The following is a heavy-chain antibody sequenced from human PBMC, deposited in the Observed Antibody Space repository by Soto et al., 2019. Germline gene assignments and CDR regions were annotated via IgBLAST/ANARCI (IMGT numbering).Heavy chain of an antibody. CDR3: ARRHTTMVRGVSYYYGMDV. D-gene: IGHD3-10*01. V-gene: IGHV5-51*01. CDR2: IYPGDSDT. J-gene: IGHJ6*02. Sequence: PGESLKISCNGSGYSFTIYWIAWVRQMPGKGLEWMGIIYPGDSDTRYSPSFQGQVTISADKSISTAYLQWSSLKASDTAMYYCARRHTTMVRGVSYYYGMDVWGQGTTVTVSS. CDR1: GYSFTIYW.